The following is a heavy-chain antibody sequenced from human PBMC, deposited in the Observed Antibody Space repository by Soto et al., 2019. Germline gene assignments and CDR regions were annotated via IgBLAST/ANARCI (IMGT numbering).Heavy chain of an antibody. V-gene: IGHV1-18*01. Sequence: QAQLVQSGPEVKKPGASVKVSCKASAYTFSSYGISWVRQAPGQGLEWLGWISPYNDDTKYAQKRQGRVTMTTDTSTRTAYMNLRGLRSDDTAVYYCARGGYYDSSGSRNYHYYGLDVWGQGTTVTVSS. CDR1: AYTFSSYG. CDR2: ISPYNDDT. CDR3: ARGGYYDSSGSRNYHYYGLDV. D-gene: IGHD3-22*01. J-gene: IGHJ6*02.